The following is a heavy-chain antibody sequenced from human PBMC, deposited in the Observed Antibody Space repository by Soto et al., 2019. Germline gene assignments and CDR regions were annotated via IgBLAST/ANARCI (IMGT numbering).Heavy chain of an antibody. CDR1: GGTFSSYT. V-gene: IGHV1-69*02. CDR3: ARYLWFGELLRRDPYGMDV. D-gene: IGHD3-10*01. CDR2: IIPILGIA. J-gene: IGHJ6*02. Sequence: VASVKVSCKASGGTFSSYTISWVRQAPGQGLEWMGRIIPILGIANYAQKFQGRVTITADKSTSTAYMELSSLRSEDTAVYYCARYLWFGELLRRDPYGMDVWGQGTTVTVS.